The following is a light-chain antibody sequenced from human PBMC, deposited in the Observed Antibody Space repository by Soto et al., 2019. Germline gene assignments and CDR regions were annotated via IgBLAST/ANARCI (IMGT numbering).Light chain of an antibody. J-gene: IGKJ2*01. V-gene: IGKV1-39*01. CDR2: AAS. Sequence: DIQMTQSPSSLSASIGDRVTITFRASQNSNSHLNWYQQKPGKDPNVVIYAASRLQSGVPSRFSGSGSGTKFTLTISSLEPEDFSTYYCQQSHITTLFTFGKGTKLEIK. CDR3: QQSHITTLFT. CDR1: QNSNSH.